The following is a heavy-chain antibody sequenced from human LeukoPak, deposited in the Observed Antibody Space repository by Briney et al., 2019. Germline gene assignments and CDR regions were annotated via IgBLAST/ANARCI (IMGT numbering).Heavy chain of an antibody. CDR2: IYYSGST. Sequence: MASETLSLTCTVSGGSISSYYWSWIRQPPGKGLEWIGYIYYSGSTNYNPSLKSRVTISVDTSKNQFSLKLSSVTAADTAVYYCARLLIGPYSSSWTFDYWGQGTLVTVSS. D-gene: IGHD6-13*01. CDR3: ARLLIGPYSSSWTFDY. J-gene: IGHJ4*02. V-gene: IGHV4-59*01. CDR1: GGSISSYY.